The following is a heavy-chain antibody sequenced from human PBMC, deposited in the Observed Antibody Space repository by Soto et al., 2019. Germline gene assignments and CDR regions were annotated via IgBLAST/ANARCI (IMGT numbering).Heavy chain of an antibody. V-gene: IGHV1-46*01. Sequence: ASVKVSCKASGYTFTRYYMHWVRQAPGQGLEWMGIINPSGGSTSYAQKFQGRVTMTRDTSTSTVYMELSSLRSEDTAVYYCARERLPITMIVVPSYNWFDPWGQGTLVTVSS. J-gene: IGHJ5*02. CDR3: ARERLPITMIVVPSYNWFDP. CDR1: GYTFTRYY. CDR2: INPSGGST. D-gene: IGHD3-22*01.